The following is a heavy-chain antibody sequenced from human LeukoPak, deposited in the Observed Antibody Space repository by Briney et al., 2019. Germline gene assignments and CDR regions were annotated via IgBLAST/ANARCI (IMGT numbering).Heavy chain of an antibody. CDR2: IDAGSGDT. Sequence: ASVKVSCKASGFTFTSYTIHWVRQAPGQRLEWLGWIDAGSGDTRYSQGFQGRVTITRDTSANTAYMELSSLRSEDTAVYYCARVRSTYDILTGYYIGREEWCDPWGQGTLVTVSS. CDR1: GFTFTSYT. D-gene: IGHD3-9*01. V-gene: IGHV1-3*03. J-gene: IGHJ5*02. CDR3: ARVRSTYDILTGYYIGREEWCDP.